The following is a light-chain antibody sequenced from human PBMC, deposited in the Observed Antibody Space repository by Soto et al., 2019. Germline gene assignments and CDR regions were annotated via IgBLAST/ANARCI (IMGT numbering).Light chain of an antibody. V-gene: IGKV1-16*02. CDR2: AAC. J-gene: IGKJ4*01. CDR3: QQYHSYPVT. CDR1: QGINDF. Sequence: DIQMTQSPSSLSASVGDTVTITCRSRQGINDFLAWFQQKPGKAPKTLISAACSLQSGVPSKFSGSGSDRDFTLTFSSLQPEEPATYYGQQYHSYPVTFGGGTKVEIK.